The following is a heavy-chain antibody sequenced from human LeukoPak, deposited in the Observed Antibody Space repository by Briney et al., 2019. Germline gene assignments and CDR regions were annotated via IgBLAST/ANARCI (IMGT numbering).Heavy chain of an antibody. Sequence: SETLSLTCTVSGGSISSYYWSWIRQPPGKGLEWIGEINHSGSTNYNPSLKSRVTISVDTSKNQFSLKLGSVTAADTAVYYCARLTLETHWYFDLWGRGTLVTVSS. V-gene: IGHV4-34*01. CDR3: ARLTLETHWYFDL. J-gene: IGHJ2*01. CDR2: INHSGST. D-gene: IGHD1-1*01. CDR1: GGSISSYY.